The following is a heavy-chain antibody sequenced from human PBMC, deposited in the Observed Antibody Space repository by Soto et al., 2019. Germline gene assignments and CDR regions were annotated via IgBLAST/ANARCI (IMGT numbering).Heavy chain of an antibody. D-gene: IGHD6-19*01. J-gene: IGHJ4*02. CDR3: AHTLVAGLGYYFDY. V-gene: IGHV2-5*02. CDR2: IYLDDDK. CDR1: GFSLSTTRVG. Sequence: QITLKESGPTLVKPTQTLTLTCTFSGFSLSTTRVGVGWIRQPPGKALEWLALIYLDDDKRYSPFLKSRLTITKDTSKNHVVLTMTNMDPMDTATYFCAHTLVAGLGYYFDYWGQGTLVTVSS.